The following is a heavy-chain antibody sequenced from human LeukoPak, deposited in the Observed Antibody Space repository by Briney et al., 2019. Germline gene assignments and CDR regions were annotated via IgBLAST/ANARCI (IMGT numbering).Heavy chain of an antibody. Sequence: PGGSLRLSCAASGFTFSSYAMSWVRQAPGKGLEWVSAISGSGGSTYYADSVKGRFTISRDNSKNTLYLQMNSLRAEDTAVYYCAKEWNRDIVVVPAAILLKNYGMADYYYYGMDVWGQGTTVTVSS. J-gene: IGHJ6*02. V-gene: IGHV3-23*01. D-gene: IGHD2-2*01. CDR3: AKEWNRDIVVVPAAILLKNYGMADYYYYGMDV. CDR2: ISGSGGST. CDR1: GFTFSSYA.